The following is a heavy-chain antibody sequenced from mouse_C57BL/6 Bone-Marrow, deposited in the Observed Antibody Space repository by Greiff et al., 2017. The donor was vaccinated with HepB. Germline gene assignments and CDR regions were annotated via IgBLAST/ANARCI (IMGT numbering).Heavy chain of an antibody. CDR2: IDPETGGT. Sequence: QVQLQQSGAELVRPGASVTLSCKASGYTFTDYEMHWVKQTPVHGLEWIGAIDPETGGTAYNQKFKGKAILTADKSSSTAYMELRSLTSEDSAVYYCTRKGVTTVVDYYAMDYCGQGTSVTVSS. J-gene: IGHJ4*01. V-gene: IGHV1-15*01. CDR1: GYTFTDYE. D-gene: IGHD1-1*01. CDR3: TRKGVTTVVDYYAMDY.